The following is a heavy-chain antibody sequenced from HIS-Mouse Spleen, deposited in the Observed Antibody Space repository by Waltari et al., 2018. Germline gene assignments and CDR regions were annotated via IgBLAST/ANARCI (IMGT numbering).Heavy chain of an antibody. D-gene: IGHD6-19*01. CDR1: GFTFSSYG. CDR3: ARDKETGSGWFDY. V-gene: IGHV3-33*01. Sequence: QVQLVESGGGVVQPGRSLRLSCAASGFTFSSYGMHWVRQAPGKGRCWGAGIWEDGSNKYYADSVKGRFTISRDNSKTTLYLQMNSLRAEDTAVYYCARDKETGSGWFDYWGQGTLVTVSS. J-gene: IGHJ4*02. CDR2: IWEDGSNK.